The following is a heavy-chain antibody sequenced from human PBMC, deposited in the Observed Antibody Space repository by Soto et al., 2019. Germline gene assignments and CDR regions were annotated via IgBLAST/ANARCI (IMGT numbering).Heavy chain of an antibody. CDR3: ARHFSVDYVDY. Sequence: SETLSLTCTVSGGSITSSSSYWGWVRQPPGKGLEWIGSVYYSGSPLYNPSLKSRVTISVDRSKNQFSLKLSSVTAADTAVYYCARHFSVDYVDYWGQGALVTVS. J-gene: IGHJ4*02. CDR1: GGSITSSSSY. CDR2: VYYSGSP. V-gene: IGHV4-39*01.